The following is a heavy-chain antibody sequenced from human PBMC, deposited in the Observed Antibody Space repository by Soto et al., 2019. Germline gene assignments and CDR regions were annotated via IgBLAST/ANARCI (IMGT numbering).Heavy chain of an antibody. D-gene: IGHD6-19*01. CDR3: AGGSGWTFDC. Sequence: EVQLVESGGGLVQPGGSLRLSCAASGFTFSRYWMSWVRQAPGKGLEWVANIKQDGSEKYYVDSVKGRFTISRDNAKNSLYLQMNSLRAEDTAVYYWAGGSGWTFDCWGQGTLVTVSS. CDR1: GFTFSRYW. CDR2: IKQDGSEK. J-gene: IGHJ4*02. V-gene: IGHV3-7*04.